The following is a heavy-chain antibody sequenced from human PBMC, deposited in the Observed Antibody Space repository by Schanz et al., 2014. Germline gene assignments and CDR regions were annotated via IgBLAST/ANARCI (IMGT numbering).Heavy chain of an antibody. V-gene: IGHV3-23*04. D-gene: IGHD3-22*01. CDR2: ISGTGGDDT. CDR1: GFNFSDYA. CDR3: AKDISDTSGKDDY. J-gene: IGHJ4*02. Sequence: EVHLVESGGGLVQPGGSLRLSCAASGFNFSDYAMCWVRQAPGKGLEWVSSISGTGGDDTYYADSVKGRFTISRDNSKNTLFLQMNSLRVEDSAIYYCAKDISDTSGKDDYWGQGTLVTVSS.